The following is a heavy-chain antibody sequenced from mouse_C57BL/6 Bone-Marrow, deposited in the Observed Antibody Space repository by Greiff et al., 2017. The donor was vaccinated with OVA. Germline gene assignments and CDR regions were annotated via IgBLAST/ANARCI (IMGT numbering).Heavy chain of an antibody. CDR3: ARPSYRNDAVGSTGDFDV. D-gene: IGHD2-14*01. Sequence: EVQVVESGGGLVQPGGSLSLSCAASGFTFTDYYMSWVRQPPGKALEWLGFIRNKANGYTTEYSAAVKGRFTISRDNSQSILYLQMNALRAEDSATYYCARPSYRNDAVGSTGDFDVWGTGTTVTVSS. CDR1: GFTFTDYY. CDR2: IRNKANGYTT. V-gene: IGHV7-3*01. J-gene: IGHJ1*03.